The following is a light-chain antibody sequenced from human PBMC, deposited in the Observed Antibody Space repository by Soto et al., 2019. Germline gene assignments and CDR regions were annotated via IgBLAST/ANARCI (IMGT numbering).Light chain of an antibody. CDR1: QSLSST. J-gene: IGKJ1*01. V-gene: IGKV3-15*01. CDR2: GAS. Sequence: EIVLTQSPGTLSVSPGESATLSCRASQSLSSTLAWYQQKPGQTPRLLIFGASTRATGIPARFSGSGSGTEFTLTISSLQSEDFAVYYCQQYGDWPRTFGQGTKVEIK. CDR3: QQYGDWPRT.